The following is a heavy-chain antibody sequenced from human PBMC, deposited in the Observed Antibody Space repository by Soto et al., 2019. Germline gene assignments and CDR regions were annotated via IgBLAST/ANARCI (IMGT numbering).Heavy chain of an antibody. CDR2: IGGSGATT. CDR1: GFTFSNYA. D-gene: IGHD1-26*01. CDR3: AKRGVSRTYYYFDN. V-gene: IGHV3-23*01. J-gene: IGHJ4*02. Sequence: GGSLRLSCAASGFTFSNYAMSWVRQAPGKGLEWVSSIGGSGATTYYADSVKGRFTISRDNSKNTLYLQMNSLRAEDTAEYYCAKRGVSRTYYYFDNWGQGTLVTVSS.